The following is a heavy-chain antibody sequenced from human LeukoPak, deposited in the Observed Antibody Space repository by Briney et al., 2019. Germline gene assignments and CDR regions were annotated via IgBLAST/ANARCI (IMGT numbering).Heavy chain of an antibody. Sequence: ASVNVSCKASGYTFTSYAMHWVRQAPGQRLEWMGWINAGNGNTKYSQKFQGRVTITADESTSTAHMELGSLRSEDTAVYYCARDRPQGEADYWGQGTLVTVSS. CDR2: INAGNGNT. J-gene: IGHJ4*02. D-gene: IGHD2-21*01. V-gene: IGHV1-3*01. CDR3: ARDRPQGEADY. CDR1: GYTFTSYA.